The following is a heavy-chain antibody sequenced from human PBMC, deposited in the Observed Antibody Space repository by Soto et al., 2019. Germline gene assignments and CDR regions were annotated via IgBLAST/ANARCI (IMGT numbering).Heavy chain of an antibody. D-gene: IGHD6-13*01. CDR3: AGDIAAAGTAFDY. V-gene: IGHV1-3*01. Sequence: SVKVSCKSSGYTFTSYAMHWVRQAPGQRLEWMGWINAGNGNTKYSQKFQGRVTITRDTSASTAYMELSSLRSEDTAVYYCAGDIAAAGTAFDYWGQGTLVTVSS. CDR1: GYTFTSYA. J-gene: IGHJ4*02. CDR2: INAGNGNT.